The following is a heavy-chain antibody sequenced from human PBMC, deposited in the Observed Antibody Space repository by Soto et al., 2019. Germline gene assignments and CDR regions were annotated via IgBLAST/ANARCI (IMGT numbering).Heavy chain of an antibody. CDR1: GGSLSSGDYY. V-gene: IGHV4-30-4*01. J-gene: IGHJ4*02. D-gene: IGHD3-22*01. Sequence: SETLSLTCTVSGGSLSSGDYYWSWIRQPPGKGLEWIGYIYYSGSTYYNPSLKSRVTISVDTSKNQFSLKLSSVTAADTAVYYCARDGDSYDSSGYYWRYFDYWGQGTLVTVSS. CDR2: IYYSGST. CDR3: ARDGDSYDSSGYYWRYFDY.